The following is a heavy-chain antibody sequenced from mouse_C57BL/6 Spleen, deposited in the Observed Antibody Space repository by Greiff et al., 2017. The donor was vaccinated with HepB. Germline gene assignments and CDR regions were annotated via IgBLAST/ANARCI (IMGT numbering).Heavy chain of an antibody. CDR3: ARYSSGFAWFAY. J-gene: IGHJ3*01. CDR2: INPSSGYT. Sequence: QVQLQQSGAELARPGASVKMSCKASGYTFTSYTMHWVKQRPGQGLDWIGYINPSSGYTKYNQKFKDKATLTADKSSSTAYMQLSSLTSEDSAVYYCARYSSGFAWFAYWGQGTLVTVSA. D-gene: IGHD3-2*02. V-gene: IGHV1-4*01. CDR1: GYTFTSYT.